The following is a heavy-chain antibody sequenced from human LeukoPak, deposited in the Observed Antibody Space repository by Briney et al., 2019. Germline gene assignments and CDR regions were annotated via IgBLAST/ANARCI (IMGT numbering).Heavy chain of an antibody. CDR2: ISESSSHT. CDR3: ARDRAVKARIGGMDV. CDR1: GFVFSGCS. J-gene: IGHJ6*02. D-gene: IGHD5-24*01. Sequence: GGSLRLSCAASGFVFSGCSINWVRQAPGKGLEWVSYISESSSHTYYVDPVKGRFTISRDNAKNSLYLQMSSLRAEDTGIYYCARDRAVKARIGGMDVWGQGTTVIVPS. V-gene: IGHV3-21*06.